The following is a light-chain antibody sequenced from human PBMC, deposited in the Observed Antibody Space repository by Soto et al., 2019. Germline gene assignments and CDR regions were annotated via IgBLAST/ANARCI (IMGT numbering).Light chain of an antibody. CDR1: QSVSSSY. V-gene: IGKV3-20*01. CDR3: LQYNTYPWT. J-gene: IGKJ1*01. Sequence: EIVLTQSPGTLSLSPGERATLSCRASQSVSSSYLAWYQQKPGQAPRLLIYGASSRATGIPDRFSGSGSGTDFTLTISRLEPEDFAVYYCLQYNTYPWTFGQGTKVEIK. CDR2: GAS.